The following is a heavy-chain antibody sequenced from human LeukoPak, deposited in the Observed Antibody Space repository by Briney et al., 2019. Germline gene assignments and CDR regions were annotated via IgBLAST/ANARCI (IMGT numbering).Heavy chain of an antibody. V-gene: IGHV3-21*01. D-gene: IGHD3-22*01. CDR3: ARPRDDSSGYYSYYFDY. CDR2: ISSSSSYI. Sequence: GGSLRLSCAASGFTFSSYGMNWVRQAPGKGLEWVSSISSSSSYIYYADSVKGRFTISRDNAKNSLYLQMNSLRAEDTAVYYCARPRDDSSGYYSYYFDYWGQGTLVTVSS. J-gene: IGHJ4*02. CDR1: GFTFSSYG.